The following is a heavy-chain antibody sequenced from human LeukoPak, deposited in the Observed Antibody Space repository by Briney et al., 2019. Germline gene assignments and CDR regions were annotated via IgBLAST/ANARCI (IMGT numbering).Heavy chain of an antibody. CDR3: ARAIAVAGTPSERDY. V-gene: IGHV3-66*01. D-gene: IGHD6-19*01. J-gene: IGHJ4*02. CDR2: IYSGGST. Sequence: PGGSLRLSCAASGFTVSSNYMSWVRQAPGKGLEWVSVIYSGGSTYYEDSVKGRFTISRDNSKNTLYLQMNSLRAEDTAVYYCARAIAVAGTPSERDYWGQGTLVTVSS. CDR1: GFTVSSNY.